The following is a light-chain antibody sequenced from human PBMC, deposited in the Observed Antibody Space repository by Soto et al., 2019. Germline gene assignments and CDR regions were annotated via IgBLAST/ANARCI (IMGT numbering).Light chain of an antibody. CDR3: QQYYNWPPYT. Sequence: EIVLTQSPGTLTLTPGERATLSCTASQSVSSSYLAWYQQKPGQAPRLLVHGASMRAAGVPARFTGSGSGTDSTLTISGLQSDDFAVYYCQQYYNWPPYTFGQGTKVDIK. CDR2: GAS. J-gene: IGKJ2*01. CDR1: QSVSSSY. V-gene: IGKV3-15*01.